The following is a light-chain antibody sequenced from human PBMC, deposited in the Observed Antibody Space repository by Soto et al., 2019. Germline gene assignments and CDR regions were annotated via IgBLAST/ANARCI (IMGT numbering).Light chain of an antibody. J-gene: IGLJ1*01. V-gene: IGLV1-44*01. CDR2: TNN. CDR3: AAWDDSLNGYV. Sequence: QSVLTQPPSTSGTPGQRVTISCSGSSSNIGRNTVTWYQQFPGTAPKVLIYTNNQRPSGVPDRFSGSKSGTSASLDISGLQSEDEADYDCAAWDDSLNGYVFGTGTKVTVL. CDR1: SSNIGRNT.